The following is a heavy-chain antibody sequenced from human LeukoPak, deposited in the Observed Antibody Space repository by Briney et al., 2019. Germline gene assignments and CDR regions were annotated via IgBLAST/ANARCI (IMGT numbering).Heavy chain of an antibody. J-gene: IGHJ4*02. CDR3: GRVGAYYGSGSYSDY. Sequence: PGGSLTLSCAASGFTFNNFGMNWVRQAPGKALERISHISSGTSIMLYADSVKGRFTISRDNAKNSLYLQMNSLRAEDTAVYYCGRVGAYYGSGSYSDYWGQGTLVTVSS. CDR2: ISSGTSIM. CDR1: GFTFNNFG. D-gene: IGHD3-10*01. V-gene: IGHV3-48*01.